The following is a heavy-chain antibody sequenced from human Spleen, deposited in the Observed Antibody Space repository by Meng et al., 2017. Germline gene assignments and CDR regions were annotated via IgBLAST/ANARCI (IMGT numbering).Heavy chain of an antibody. D-gene: IGHD1-1*01. CDR1: GFTFSNSA. V-gene: IGHV3-23*01. CDR3: AKEEVPNDY. CDR2: ISIDGDRT. Sequence: GGSLRLSCAVSGFTFSNSAMSWVRQAPGKGLEWVSGISIDGDRTYYIDSVKGRFTISRDNSKNTLYLQMNSLRAEDTAVYFCAKEEVPNDYWGQGTLVTVSS. J-gene: IGHJ4*02.